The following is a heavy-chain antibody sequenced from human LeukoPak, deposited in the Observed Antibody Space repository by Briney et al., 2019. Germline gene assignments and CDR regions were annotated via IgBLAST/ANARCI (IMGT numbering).Heavy chain of an antibody. D-gene: IGHD5-18*01. CDR1: GGTFSSYA. J-gene: IGHJ6*04. CDR3: ARTVLGYSYRLDV. Sequence: ASVKVSCKASGGTFSSYAISWVRQAPGQGLEWMGGIIPIFGTANYAQKFQGRVTITMDESTSTAYMELSSLRSEDTAVYYCARTVLGYSYRLDVWGKGTTVTVSS. CDR2: IIPIFGTA. V-gene: IGHV1-69*05.